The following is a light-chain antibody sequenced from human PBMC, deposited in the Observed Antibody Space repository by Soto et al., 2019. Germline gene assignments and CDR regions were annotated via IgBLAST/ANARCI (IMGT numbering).Light chain of an antibody. CDR3: QAWDSSTALV. Sequence: SYELTQPPSVSVSPGQTASITCSGDNLEEKYTSWYQQRPGQSPVLVISQDTKRPSGIPERFSGSNSGNTATLTISGTQAMDEADYYCQAWDSSTALVFGGGTKLTVL. CDR2: QDT. V-gene: IGLV3-1*01. J-gene: IGLJ2*01. CDR1: NLEEKY.